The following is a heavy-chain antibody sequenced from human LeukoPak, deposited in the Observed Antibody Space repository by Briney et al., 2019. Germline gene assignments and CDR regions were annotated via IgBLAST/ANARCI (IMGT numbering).Heavy chain of an antibody. CDR2: IGGGDT. D-gene: IGHD1-26*01. V-gene: IGHV3-23*01. CDR3: AKDGQSFNSMWDYLDS. J-gene: IGHJ4*02. CDR1: GFDFSTYA. Sequence: GGSLRLSCAASGFDFSTYAMSWVRQAPGKGLEWVSGIGGGDTHYADSVKGRFTISRDNSKSTVELHMSSLRVEDTAVYYCAKDGQSFNSMWDYLDSWGRGTLVTVSS.